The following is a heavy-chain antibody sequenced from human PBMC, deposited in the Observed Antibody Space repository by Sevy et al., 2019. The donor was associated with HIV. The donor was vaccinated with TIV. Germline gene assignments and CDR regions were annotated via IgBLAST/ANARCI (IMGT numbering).Heavy chain of an antibody. J-gene: IGHJ4*02. Sequence: GGSLRLSCAASGFPFNDHAMHWVRLVPGKGLEWVSGISWNSRNIGYADSVKGRFTISRDNSKNTLYLQMNSLRAEDTAVYYCARDRYYDFWSGYPHGYFDYWGQGTLVTVSS. CDR3: ARDRYYDFWSGYPHGYFDY. CDR2: ISWNSRNI. D-gene: IGHD3-3*01. V-gene: IGHV3-9*01. CDR1: GFPFNDHA.